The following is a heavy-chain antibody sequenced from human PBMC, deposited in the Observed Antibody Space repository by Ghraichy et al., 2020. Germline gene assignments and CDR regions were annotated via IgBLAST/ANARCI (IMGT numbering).Heavy chain of an antibody. CDR3: ARGGGRIQLWLVY. D-gene: IGHD5-18*01. CDR2: INHSGST. CDR1: GGSFSGYY. Sequence: SETLSLTCAVYGGSFSGYYWSWIRQPPGKGLEWIGEINHSGSTNYNPSLKSRVTISVDTSKNQFSLKLSSVTAADTAVYYCARGGGRIQLWLVYWGQGTLVTVSS. J-gene: IGHJ4*02. V-gene: IGHV4-34*01.